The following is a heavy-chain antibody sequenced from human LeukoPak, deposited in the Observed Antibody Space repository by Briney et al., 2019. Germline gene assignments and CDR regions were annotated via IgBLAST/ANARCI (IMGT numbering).Heavy chain of an antibody. CDR3: ARDLISSPSYYDFSSGYSNNPNWFDP. Sequence: ASVKVSCKASGYIFTTYDIGWVRQATGQGLEWMGWISAYNGNTNYAQKLQGRVTMTTDTSTSTAYMELRSLRSDGTAVYNCARDLISSPSYYDFSSGYSNNPNWFDPWGQGTLVTVSS. CDR1: GYIFTTYD. V-gene: IGHV1-18*01. D-gene: IGHD3-3*01. J-gene: IGHJ5*02. CDR2: ISAYNGNT.